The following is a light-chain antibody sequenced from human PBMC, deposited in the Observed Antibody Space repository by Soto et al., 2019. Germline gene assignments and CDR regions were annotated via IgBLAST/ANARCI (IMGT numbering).Light chain of an antibody. CDR2: GNS. CDR3: KSYDSSLSGSV. Sequence: QSVLTQPPSVSGAPGQRVTISGTGSSSNIGAGYDVHWYQQLPGTAPKLLIYGNSNRPSGVPDRFSGSKSGTSASLAITGLQAEDEADYYCKSYDSSLSGSVFGGGTQLTVL. CDR1: SSNIGAGYD. J-gene: IGLJ7*01. V-gene: IGLV1-40*01.